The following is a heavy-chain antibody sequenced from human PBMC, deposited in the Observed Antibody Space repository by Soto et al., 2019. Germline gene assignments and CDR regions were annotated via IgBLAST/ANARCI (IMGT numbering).Heavy chain of an antibody. CDR1: GFTFEDYT. V-gene: IGHV3-43*01. CDR2: IRNNNI. Sequence: EVQLVESGGAVVQPGGSLRLSCVASGFTFEDYTIHWVRQVPGEGLEWVCLIRNNNIFYADSVRGRFTVSRDNYKKSLFLQMNSLRTEDTAFYYCAKEGGTIYFDYWGQGALVTVSS. D-gene: IGHD3-16*01. CDR3: AKEGGTIYFDY. J-gene: IGHJ4*02.